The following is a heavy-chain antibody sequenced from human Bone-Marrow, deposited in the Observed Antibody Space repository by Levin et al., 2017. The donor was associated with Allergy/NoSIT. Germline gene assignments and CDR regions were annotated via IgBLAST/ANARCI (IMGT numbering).Heavy chain of an antibody. Sequence: GGSLRLSCAASGFTFSSYGMHWVRQAPGKGLEWVAVIWYDGSNKYYADSVKGRFTISRDNSKNTLYLQMNSLRAEDTAVYYCARDSGYDYVGGVVVVTSSPPVLDYWGQGTLVTVSS. J-gene: IGHJ4*02. CDR2: IWYDGSNK. CDR3: ARDSGYDYVGGVVVVTSSPPVLDY. CDR1: GFTFSSYG. V-gene: IGHV3-33*01. D-gene: IGHD5-12*01.